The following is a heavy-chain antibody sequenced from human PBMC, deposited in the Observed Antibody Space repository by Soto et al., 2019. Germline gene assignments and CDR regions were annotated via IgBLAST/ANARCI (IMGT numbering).Heavy chain of an antibody. CDR1: GFTFSNSW. Sequence: EVQLVESGGGLVQPGGSLRLSCVGSGFTFSNSWMTWVRQAPGKRLESVAKIKEDGSQREYVDSVKGRFTISRDNAEKSLYLQMNSLRVEDTAVYYCARERSHGAWPWFDPRGQGTLVTVSS. CDR2: IKEDGSQR. CDR3: ARERSHGAWPWFDP. J-gene: IGHJ5*02. D-gene: IGHD4-17*01. V-gene: IGHV3-7*01.